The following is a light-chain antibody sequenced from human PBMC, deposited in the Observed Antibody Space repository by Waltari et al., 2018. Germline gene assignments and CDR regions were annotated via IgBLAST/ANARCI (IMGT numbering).Light chain of an antibody. Sequence: QSALTQPASVSGSPGQSITISCSGTDSDVGAYDFVSCYQKNPGKAPHLIIYEVSNRPSGISSRFSASKAVNTAALTSSGLQAEDEADYYCSSYTTSSAPGVFGTGTRVTVL. CDR1: DSDVGAYDF. J-gene: IGLJ1*01. V-gene: IGLV2-14*01. CDR2: EVS. CDR3: SSYTTSSAPGV.